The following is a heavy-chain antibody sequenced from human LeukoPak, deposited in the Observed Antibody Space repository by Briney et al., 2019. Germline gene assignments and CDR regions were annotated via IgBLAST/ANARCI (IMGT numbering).Heavy chain of an antibody. CDR3: AKVSAWAMVGATYFDY. CDR1: GFTFSNYA. J-gene: IGHJ4*02. D-gene: IGHD1-26*01. CDR2: ISGNSGST. Sequence: GGPLRLSCVASGFTFSNYAMSWVRLAPGKGLEWVSSISGNSGSTYYADSVKGRFTISRDNSKNTVYLQMNSLRAEDTAVYYCAKVSAWAMVGATYFDYWGQGTLVTVSS. V-gene: IGHV3-23*01.